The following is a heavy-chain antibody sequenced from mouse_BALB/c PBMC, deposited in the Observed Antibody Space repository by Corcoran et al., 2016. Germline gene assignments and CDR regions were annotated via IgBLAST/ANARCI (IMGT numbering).Heavy chain of an antibody. CDR2: ILPGSGST. V-gene: IGHV1-9*01. J-gene: IGHJ3*01. Sequence: QVQLQQSGAELMKPGASVKIACKATGYTFSSYWIEWVKQRPGHGLEWIGEILPGSGSTNYNEKFKGKATFTADTSSNTAYMQLSSLTSEDSAVYYCARSYYGNYRAYWGQGTLVTVSA. CDR3: ARSYYGNYRAY. CDR1: GYTFSSYW. D-gene: IGHD2-10*01.